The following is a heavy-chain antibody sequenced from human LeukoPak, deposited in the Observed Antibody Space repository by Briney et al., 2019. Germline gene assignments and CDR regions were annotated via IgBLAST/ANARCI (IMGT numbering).Heavy chain of an antibody. CDR3: ARRLHMVRGAFDP. Sequence: SETLSLTCTVSGGSISSRSYYWGWIRQPPGKGLEWIGSIYYSGSTYYNPSLKSRVTISLDMSQNQFSLKLNSVTAADTAVYYCARRLHMVRGAFDPWGQGTLVTASS. J-gene: IGHJ5*02. CDR1: GGSISSRSYY. D-gene: IGHD3-10*01. V-gene: IGHV4-39*07. CDR2: IYYSGST.